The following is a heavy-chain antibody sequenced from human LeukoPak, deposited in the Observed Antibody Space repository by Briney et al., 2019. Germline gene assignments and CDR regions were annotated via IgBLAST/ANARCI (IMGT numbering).Heavy chain of an antibody. Sequence: GGSLRLSCAASGFTVSSNYMSWVRQAPGRGLEWVSVIYSGGNTYYADSVKGRFTISRDNSKNTLYLQMNSLRAADTAVYYCARDKGTSYLSSFDYWGQGTLVTVSS. CDR1: GFTVSSNY. J-gene: IGHJ4*02. CDR3: ARDKGTSYLSSFDY. D-gene: IGHD6-6*01. V-gene: IGHV3-66*01. CDR2: IYSGGNT.